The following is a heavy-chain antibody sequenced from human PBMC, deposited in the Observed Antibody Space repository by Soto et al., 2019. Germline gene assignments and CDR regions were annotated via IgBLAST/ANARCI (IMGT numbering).Heavy chain of an antibody. CDR2: IYPSDAYI. CDR1: GYTFSNSW. Sequence: PGESLKISCKGSGYTFSNSWIGWVRQKPGKGLEWMGIIYPSDAYIRYSPSFQGQVTISADMSTNTAYLQWSSLKASDTAMYFCARHAYCAIDTCYYYYGLDVWGQGTTVTVSS. CDR3: ARHAYCAIDTCYYYYGLDV. J-gene: IGHJ6*02. D-gene: IGHD2-8*01. V-gene: IGHV5-51*01.